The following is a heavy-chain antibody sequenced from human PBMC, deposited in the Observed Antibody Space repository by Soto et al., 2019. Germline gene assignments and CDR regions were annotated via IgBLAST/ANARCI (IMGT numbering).Heavy chain of an antibody. CDR3: AKDESGAADI. J-gene: IGHJ3*02. V-gene: IGHV4-4*07. CDR2: IDTSGKT. D-gene: IGHD7-27*01. Sequence: PSETLSLTCTVSGGSLTAYSWNWIRQPVGKGLEWIGRIDTSGKTNYIPSLKSRLTMSIDRFKNQFSLNLKFVTAADTAVYFWAKDESGAADIWGQGTMVTASS. CDR1: GGSLTAYS.